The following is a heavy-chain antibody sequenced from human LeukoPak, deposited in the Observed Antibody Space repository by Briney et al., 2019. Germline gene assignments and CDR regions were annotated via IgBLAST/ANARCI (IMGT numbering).Heavy chain of an antibody. CDR3: ARDEKTAIVVVPLDY. V-gene: IGHV3-21*01. D-gene: IGHD2-2*01. CDR2: ITSSSSYI. J-gene: IGHJ4*02. CDR1: GFTFSSYA. Sequence: GGSLRLSCAASGFTFSSYAMTWVRQAPGKGLEWVSSITSSSSYIYYADSVKGRFTISRDNAKNSLYLQMNSLRAEDTAVYYCARDEKTAIVVVPLDYWGQGTLVTVSS.